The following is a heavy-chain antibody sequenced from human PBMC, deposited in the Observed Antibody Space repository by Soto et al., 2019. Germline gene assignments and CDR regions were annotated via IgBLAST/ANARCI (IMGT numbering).Heavy chain of an antibody. Sequence: QVQLVQSGAEVKKPGASVKVSCKASGYTFTSYCISWVRQAPGQGLEWMGWISAYNGNTNYAQKLQGRVTMTTDTSTSTAYMELRSLRSDDTAVYYCARGRGYDWGIAVAGRDNWFDPWGEGTLVTVSS. CDR2: ISAYNGNT. V-gene: IGHV1-18*01. CDR1: GYTFTSYC. CDR3: ARGRGYDWGIAVAGRDNWFDP. D-gene: IGHD6-19*01. J-gene: IGHJ5*02.